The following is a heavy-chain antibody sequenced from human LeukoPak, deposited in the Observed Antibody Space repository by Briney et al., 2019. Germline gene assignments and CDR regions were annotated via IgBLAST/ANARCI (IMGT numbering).Heavy chain of an antibody. CDR1: GFTFSNYA. Sequence: PGGSLRLSCAASGFTFSNYAVHWIRQAPGKGLEWVSVISGGGGSKYYADSVKGRFTISRDYSRDTLYLQMDSLRAEDTAVYYCAKADTSMVRRYYFDYWGEGTLVTVSS. J-gene: IGHJ4*02. CDR3: AKADTSMVRRYYFDY. V-gene: IGHV3-23*01. D-gene: IGHD5-18*01. CDR2: ISGGGGSK.